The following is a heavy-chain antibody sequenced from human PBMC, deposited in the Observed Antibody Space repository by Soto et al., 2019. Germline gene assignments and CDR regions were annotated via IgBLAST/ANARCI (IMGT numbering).Heavy chain of an antibody. CDR3: ARREIQGPIDY. J-gene: IGHJ4*02. D-gene: IGHD1-26*01. CDR1: GYSISSSNW. Sequence: SETLSLTCAVSGYSISSSNWWGWIRQPPGKGLEWIGYIYYSGTTYYNPYLKSQVTMSVDTSKNQFSLKLTSVTAVDTAVYYCARREIQGPIDYWGQGTLVTVS. CDR2: IYYSGTT. V-gene: IGHV4-28*01.